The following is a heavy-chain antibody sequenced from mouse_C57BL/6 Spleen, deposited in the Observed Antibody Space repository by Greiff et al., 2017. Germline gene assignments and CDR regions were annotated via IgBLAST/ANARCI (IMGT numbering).Heavy chain of an antibody. CDR1: GFSFNTYA. Sequence: EVKLVESGGGLVQPKGSLKLSCAASGFSFNTYAMNWVRQAPGKGLEWVARIRSKSNNYATYYADSVKDRFTISRDDSESMLYLQMNNLKTEDTAMYYCAGDYDEGVYYYAMDYWGQGTSVTVSS. CDR2: IRSKSNNYAT. V-gene: IGHV10-1*01. CDR3: AGDYDEGVYYYAMDY. D-gene: IGHD2-4*01. J-gene: IGHJ4*01.